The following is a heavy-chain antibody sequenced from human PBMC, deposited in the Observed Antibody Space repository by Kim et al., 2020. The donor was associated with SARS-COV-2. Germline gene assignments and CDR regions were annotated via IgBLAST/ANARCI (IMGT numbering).Heavy chain of an antibody. Sequence: ASVKVSCKASGYTFTSYYMHWVRQAPGQGLEWMGIINPSGGSTSYAQKFQGRVTMTRDTSTSTVYMELSSLRSEDTAVYYCARDSPQFTGHDILTGLITYYYYGMDVWGQGTTVTVSS. V-gene: IGHV1-46*01. CDR1: GYTFTSYY. CDR3: ARDSPQFTGHDILTGLITYYYYGMDV. J-gene: IGHJ6*02. CDR2: INPSGGST. D-gene: IGHD3-9*01.